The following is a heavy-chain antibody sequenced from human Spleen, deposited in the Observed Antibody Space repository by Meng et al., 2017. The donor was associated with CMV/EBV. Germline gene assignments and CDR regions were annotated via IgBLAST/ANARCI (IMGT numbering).Heavy chain of an antibody. D-gene: IGHD2-2*02. CDR2: INHRRSD. CDR1: GESLSGYY. V-gene: IGHV4-34*01. J-gene: IGHJ3*01. CDR3: ARGLWDDIEPADIGGWSAFNV. Sequence: ESLKISCAVYGESLSGYYWSWIRQSPGKGLEWIGEINHRRSDNYNPSLKSRVTISVDTSKNQFSLKLSSVTAADTAVYYCARGLWDDIEPADIGGWSAFNVWGQGTKVTVSS.